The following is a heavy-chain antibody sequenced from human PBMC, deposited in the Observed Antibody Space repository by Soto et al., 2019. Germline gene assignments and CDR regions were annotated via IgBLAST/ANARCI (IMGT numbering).Heavy chain of an antibody. V-gene: IGHV4-59*01. CDR3: ARGTTGTTSFDY. Sequence: QVQLQESGPGLVKPSETLSLTCTVSGGSISSYYWSWIRQPPGKGLEWIGYIYYSGSTNYNPSLKRRVTISVDTSKNQFSLKLSSVTAADTAVYYCARGTTGTTSFDYWGQGTLVTVSS. D-gene: IGHD1-1*01. CDR1: GGSISSYY. J-gene: IGHJ4*02. CDR2: IYYSGST.